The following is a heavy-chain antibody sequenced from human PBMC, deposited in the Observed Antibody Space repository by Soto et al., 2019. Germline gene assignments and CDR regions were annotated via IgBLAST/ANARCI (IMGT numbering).Heavy chain of an antibody. CDR3: AKAPYYYDSSGYWYYFDY. J-gene: IGHJ4*02. V-gene: IGHV3-23*01. CDR1: GFSFSNYA. Sequence: PGGSLRLSCAASGFSFSNYAMNWVRQAPGKGLEWVSVISGSGGSTYYADSVKGRFTISRDNSKNTLYLQMNSLRAEDTAVYYCAKAPYYYDSSGYWYYFDYWGQGTLVTVSS. CDR2: ISGSGGST. D-gene: IGHD3-22*01.